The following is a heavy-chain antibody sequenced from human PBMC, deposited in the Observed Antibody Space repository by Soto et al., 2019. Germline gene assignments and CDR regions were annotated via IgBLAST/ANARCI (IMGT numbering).Heavy chain of an antibody. CDR1: GYRFTTYY. V-gene: IGHV1-2*06. D-gene: IGHD5-18*01. CDR3: ARDGNFAFRGYSFAFDL. CDR2: MNIDTGGT. J-gene: IGHJ4*02. Sequence: ASVKVSCKASGYRFTTYYIHWVRQAPGQGPEWMGRMNIDTGGTTYAQKFQGRVTMTRDTSISTAYMEVSSVKSDDTAMYYCARDGNFAFRGYSFAFDLWGQGTLVTVSS.